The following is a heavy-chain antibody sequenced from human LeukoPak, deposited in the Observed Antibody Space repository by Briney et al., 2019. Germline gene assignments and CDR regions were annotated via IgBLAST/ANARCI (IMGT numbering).Heavy chain of an antibody. Sequence: GGSLRLSCAASGFTFDDYAMHWVRQAPGKGLEWVSGISWNSGSIGYADSVKGRFTISRDNAKNSLYLQMNSLRAEDTALYYCAKESQYCSGGSCPFDYWGQGTLVTVSS. J-gene: IGHJ4*02. D-gene: IGHD2-15*01. CDR2: ISWNSGSI. V-gene: IGHV3-9*01. CDR3: AKESQYCSGGSCPFDY. CDR1: GFTFDDYA.